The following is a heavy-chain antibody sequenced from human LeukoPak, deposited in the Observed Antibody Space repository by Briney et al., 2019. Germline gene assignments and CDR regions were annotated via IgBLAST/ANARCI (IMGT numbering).Heavy chain of an antibody. Sequence: GGSLRLSCAASGFTFSTYWMHWVRQAPGKGLVWVSRINRDGSSTSYADSVKGRFTISRDNAKNTLYLQMNNLRAEDTAVYYCARDRGYAFDIWGQGTMVTVSS. CDR3: ARDRGYAFDI. V-gene: IGHV3-74*01. D-gene: IGHD5-12*01. CDR1: GFTFSTYW. CDR2: INRDGSST. J-gene: IGHJ3*02.